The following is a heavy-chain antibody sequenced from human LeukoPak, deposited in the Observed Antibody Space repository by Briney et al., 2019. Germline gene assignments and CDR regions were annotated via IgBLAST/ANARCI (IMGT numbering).Heavy chain of an antibody. J-gene: IGHJ6*02. CDR2: VLPILRVP. CDR1: GGTFSNPP. D-gene: IGHD2/OR15-2a*01. V-gene: IGHV1-69*04. CDR3: ATASQYCNHANCFEDV. Sequence: ASVKVSCKVSGGTFSNPPISWVRQAPGQGLEWMGRVLPILRVPNYAQNFQGRITITADKSTRTAYMELSSLKFEDTAIYYCATASQYCNHANCFEDVWGQGTTVTVSS.